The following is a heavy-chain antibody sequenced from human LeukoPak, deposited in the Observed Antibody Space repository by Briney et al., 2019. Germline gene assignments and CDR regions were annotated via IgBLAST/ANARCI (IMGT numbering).Heavy chain of an antibody. J-gene: IGHJ3*02. CDR2: IYITGST. D-gene: IGHD2-2*01. Sequence: SETLSLTCTVSRGSISSFCCSWIRQPAGKRLEWIGRIYITGSTNYNPSLKSRVTMSVDTSKNQFSLKLSSVTAADTAVYYCARDGRGVQYPDAFDIWGQGTMVIVSS. CDR1: RGSISSFC. V-gene: IGHV4-4*07. CDR3: ARDGRGVQYPDAFDI.